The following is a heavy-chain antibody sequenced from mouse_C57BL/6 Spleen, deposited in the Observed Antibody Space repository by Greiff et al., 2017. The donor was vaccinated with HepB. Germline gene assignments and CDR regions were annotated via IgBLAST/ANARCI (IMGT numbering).Heavy chain of an antibody. CDR2: ISSGGDYI. V-gene: IGHV5-9-1*02. J-gene: IGHJ1*03. CDR3: TRDRRTTVVASDWYFDV. D-gene: IGHD1-1*01. Sequence: EVQRVESGEGLVKPGGSLKLSCAASGFTFSSYAMSWVRQTPEKRLEWVAYISSGGDYIYYADTVKGRFTISRDNARNTLYLQMSSLKSEDTAMYYCTRDRRTTVVASDWYFDVWGTGTTVTVSS. CDR1: GFTFSSYA.